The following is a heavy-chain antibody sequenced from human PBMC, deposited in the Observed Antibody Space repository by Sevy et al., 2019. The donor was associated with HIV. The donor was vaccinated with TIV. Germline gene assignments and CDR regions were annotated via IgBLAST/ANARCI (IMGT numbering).Heavy chain of an antibody. CDR3: ASAREYYEDSSGYLDY. D-gene: IGHD3-22*01. CDR2: FDPEDGET. J-gene: IGHJ4*02. V-gene: IGHV1-24*01. CDR1: EYSLTKLS. Sequence: ASVKVYCKVSEYSLTKLSMHWVRQAPGKGLEWMGRFDPEDGETIFAQKFQGRVTMTEDTSTDTAYMQLSSLRSEDTAVYYCASAREYYEDSSGYLDYRGQGTLVTVSS.